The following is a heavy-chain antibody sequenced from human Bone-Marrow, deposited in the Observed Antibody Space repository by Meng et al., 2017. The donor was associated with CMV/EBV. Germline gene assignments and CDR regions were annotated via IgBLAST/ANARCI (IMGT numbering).Heavy chain of an antibody. CDR2: ISGGGGTT. D-gene: IGHD1-26*01. Sequence: GGSLRLSCAASGFTFSSCAMSWVRQAPGKGLEWISAISGGGGTTYYADPVKGRFTISRDNSKNTVYLQMSSLRVEDTAVYYCAKGEASRRSGFYYWGQGKLVTVSP. CDR3: AKGEASRRSGFYY. V-gene: IGHV3-23*01. CDR1: GFTFSSCA. J-gene: IGHJ4*02.